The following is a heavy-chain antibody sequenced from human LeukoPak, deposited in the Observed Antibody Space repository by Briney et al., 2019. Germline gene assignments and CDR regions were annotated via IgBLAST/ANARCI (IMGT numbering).Heavy chain of an antibody. Sequence: VASVKVSCKASGYTFTGYYMHWVRQAPGQGLEWMGWINPNSGGTNYAQKLQGRVTMTTDTSTSTAYMELSSLRSEDTAVYYCASGLLRGYYYYMDVWGKGTTVTVSS. CDR1: GYTFTGYY. CDR3: ASGLLRGYYYYMDV. J-gene: IGHJ6*03. V-gene: IGHV1-2*02. CDR2: INPNSGGT. D-gene: IGHD3-9*01.